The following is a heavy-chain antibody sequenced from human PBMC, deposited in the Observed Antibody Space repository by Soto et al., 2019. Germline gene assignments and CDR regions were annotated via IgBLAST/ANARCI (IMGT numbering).Heavy chain of an antibody. CDR1: GFTFSSYA. CDR3: ARSRTTTVTTRGGFNWFDP. J-gene: IGHJ5*02. CDR2: ISGSGGST. V-gene: IGHV3-23*01. D-gene: IGHD4-4*01. Sequence: GGSLRLSCAASGFTFSSYAMSWVRQAPGKGLEWVSAISGSGGSTYYADSVKGRFTISRDNSKNTLYLQMNSLRAEDTAVYYCARSRTTTVTTRGGFNWFDPWGQGTLVTVSS.